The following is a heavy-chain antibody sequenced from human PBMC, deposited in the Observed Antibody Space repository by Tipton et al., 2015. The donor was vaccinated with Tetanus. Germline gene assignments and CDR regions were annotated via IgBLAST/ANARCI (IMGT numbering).Heavy chain of an antibody. CDR2: INHSGST. V-gene: IGHV4-34*01. CDR1: GGSFSGNY. J-gene: IGHJ4*02. Sequence: TLSLTCAVSGGSFSGNYWNWIRQPPGKGLEWIGEINHSGSTNYNPSLKSRVSISVDTSKNQFSLKLSSVTAADTAVYYCARRRLNNDFWNTATAPRDNWGQGTLVTVSS. D-gene: IGHD3-3*01. CDR3: ARRRLNNDFWNTATAPRDN.